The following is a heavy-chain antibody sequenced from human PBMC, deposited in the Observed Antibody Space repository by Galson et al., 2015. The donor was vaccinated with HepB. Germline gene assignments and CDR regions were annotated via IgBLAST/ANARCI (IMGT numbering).Heavy chain of an antibody. CDR3: ARVLDTAMGPPYFDY. D-gene: IGHD5-18*01. J-gene: IGHJ4*02. CDR1: GFTFSSYG. CDR2: IWYDGSNK. V-gene: IGHV3-33*08. Sequence: SLRLSCAASGFTFSSYGMHWVRQAPGKGLEWVAVIWYDGSNKYYADSVKGRFTISRDNSKNTLYLQMNSLRAEDTAVYYCARVLDTAMGPPYFDYWGQGTLVTVSS.